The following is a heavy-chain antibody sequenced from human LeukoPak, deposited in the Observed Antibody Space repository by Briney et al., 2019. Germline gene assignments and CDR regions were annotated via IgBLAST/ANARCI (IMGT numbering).Heavy chain of an antibody. CDR3: ARDHDYSNPPFYYMDV. V-gene: IGHV1-18*01. CDR1: GYTFTSYG. J-gene: IGHJ6*03. Sequence: ASVKVSCKASGYTFTSYGISWVRQAPGQGLEWMGWISAYNGNTNYAQKLQGRVTMTTDTSTSTAYMELRSLRSDDTAVYYCARDHDYSNPPFYYMDVWGKGTTVTVSS. CDR2: ISAYNGNT. D-gene: IGHD4-11*01.